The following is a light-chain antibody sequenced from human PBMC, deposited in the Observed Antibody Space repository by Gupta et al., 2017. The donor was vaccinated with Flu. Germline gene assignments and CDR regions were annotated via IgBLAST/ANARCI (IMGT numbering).Light chain of an antibody. CDR3: SSYTSTNTFYV. V-gene: IGLV2-14*03. Sequence: QSALTQPASVSGSPGQSITISCTGTSSDVGRSDSVSWYQQHPVKAPKLIIYDVTNRPSGVSSRFSGSKSGNTASLTISGLEAEEETDYFCSSYTSTNTFYVFGTGTKVTVL. CDR1: SSDVGRSDS. J-gene: IGLJ1*01. CDR2: DVT.